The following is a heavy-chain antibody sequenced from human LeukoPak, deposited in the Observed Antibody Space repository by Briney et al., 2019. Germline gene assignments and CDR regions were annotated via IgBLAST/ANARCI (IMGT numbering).Heavy chain of an antibody. Sequence: ASVKVSCKASGGTFSSYAISWVRQAPGQGLEWMGGIIPIFGTANYAQKFQGRVTITADGSTSTAYMELSSLRSEDTAVYYCAGTLSSSWYYFDYWGQGTLVTVSS. CDR3: AGTLSSSWYYFDY. CDR1: GGTFSSYA. V-gene: IGHV1-69*13. CDR2: IIPIFGTA. J-gene: IGHJ4*02. D-gene: IGHD6-13*01.